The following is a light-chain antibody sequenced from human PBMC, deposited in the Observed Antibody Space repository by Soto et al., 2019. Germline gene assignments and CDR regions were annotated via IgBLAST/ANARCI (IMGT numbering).Light chain of an antibody. CDR2: GAS. V-gene: IGKV3-20*01. CDR1: QSVSSSY. Sequence: EIVLTHSPGTLSLSPCERATLSFRASQSVSSSYLAWYQQKPGQAPRLLIYGASSRATGIPDRFSGSGSGTGFTLTISRLEPEDFAVYYCQQYATITFGQGTRLEIK. CDR3: QQYATIT. J-gene: IGKJ5*01.